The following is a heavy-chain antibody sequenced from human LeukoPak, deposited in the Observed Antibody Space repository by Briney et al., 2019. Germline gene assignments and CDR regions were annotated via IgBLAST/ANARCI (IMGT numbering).Heavy chain of an antibody. V-gene: IGHV4-61*02. Sequence: PSETLSLTCTVSGGSISSGSYYWSWIRQPAGKGLEWIGRIYTSGSTNYNPSLKSRATISVDTSKNQFSLRLNSVTAADTAVYYCARTLWLGGGYFDHWGQGILVTVSS. CDR2: IYTSGST. CDR1: GGSISSGSYY. J-gene: IGHJ4*02. D-gene: IGHD3-10*01. CDR3: ARTLWLGGGYFDH.